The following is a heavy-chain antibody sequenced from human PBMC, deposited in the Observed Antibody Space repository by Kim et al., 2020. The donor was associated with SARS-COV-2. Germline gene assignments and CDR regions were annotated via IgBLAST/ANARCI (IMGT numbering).Heavy chain of an antibody. V-gene: IGHV3-23*01. Sequence: TAYADSVKGRFTISRDKSKNTLDVHVISLRDEDTAVYYCEGDLVSGTHLDYWRQGTLVTDSS. J-gene: IGHJ4*02. CDR3: EGDLVSGTHLDY. D-gene: IGHD3-10*01. CDR2: T.